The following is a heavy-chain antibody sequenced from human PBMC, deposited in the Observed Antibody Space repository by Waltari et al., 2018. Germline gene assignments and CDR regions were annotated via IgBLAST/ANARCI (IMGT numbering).Heavy chain of an antibody. Sequence: VQLLESGGGVVQPGGSLSLSCAASGFILRRHGLPWVRQIPGKGLEWVAFISFDGKKIFDADSVRGRFTISRDNSNNIVFLQMNSLRPEDSGVYYCAKDGDYSLTEYDAFDVWGQGTVVTVSP. CDR1: GFILRRHG. CDR2: ISFDGKKI. CDR3: AKDGDYSLTEYDAFDV. V-gene: IGHV3-30*02. D-gene: IGHD4-17*01. J-gene: IGHJ3*01.